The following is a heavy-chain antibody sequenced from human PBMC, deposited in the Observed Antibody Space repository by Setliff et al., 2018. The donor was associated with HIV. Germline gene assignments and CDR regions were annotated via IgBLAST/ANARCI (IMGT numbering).Heavy chain of an antibody. CDR2: IYISGST. V-gene: IGHV4-4*07. Sequence: PLETLSLTCTVSGGSISSYYWSWIRQPAGKGLEWIGHIYISGSTNYNPSFNSRVTMSVDTSKNQFSLRLTSVTAADTAMYHCARDRSSGWSKDWFDTWGQGILVTVSS. CDR3: ARDRSSGWSKDWFDT. J-gene: IGHJ5*02. CDR1: GGSISSYY. D-gene: IGHD6-19*01.